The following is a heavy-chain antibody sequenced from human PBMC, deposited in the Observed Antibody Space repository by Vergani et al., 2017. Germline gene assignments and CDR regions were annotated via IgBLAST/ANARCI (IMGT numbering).Heavy chain of an antibody. CDR2: IYPGDSDT. D-gene: IGHD4-17*01. Sequence: EVQLVQSGAEVKKPGESLKISCKGSGYSFTSYWIGWVRQMPGKGLEWMGIIYPGDSDTRYSPSFQGQVTISADKSISTAYLQWSSLKASDTAMYYCARRVKTDSPYGDYNWFDPWGQGTLVTVSS. V-gene: IGHV5-51*01. CDR1: GYSFTSYW. CDR3: ARRVKTDSPYGDYNWFDP. J-gene: IGHJ5*02.